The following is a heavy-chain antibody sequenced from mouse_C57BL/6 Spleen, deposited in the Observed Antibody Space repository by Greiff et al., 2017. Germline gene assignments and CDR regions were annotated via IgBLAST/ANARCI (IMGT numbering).Heavy chain of an antibody. D-gene: IGHD2-4*01. J-gene: IGHJ4*01. Sequence: EVQRVESGGDLVKPGGSLKLSCAASGFTFSSYGMSWVRQTPDKRLEWVATISSGGSYPYYPDSVKGRFTISRDNAKNTLYLQMSSLKSEDTAMYYCARLSYYDYDGYYAMDYWGQGTSVTVSS. CDR3: ARLSYYDYDGYYAMDY. V-gene: IGHV5-6*01. CDR1: GFTFSSYG. CDR2: ISSGGSYP.